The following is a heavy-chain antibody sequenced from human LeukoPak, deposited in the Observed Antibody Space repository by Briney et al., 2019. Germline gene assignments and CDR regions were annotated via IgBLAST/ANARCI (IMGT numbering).Heavy chain of an antibody. V-gene: IGHV3-13*01. CDR1: GFTFRDYD. J-gene: IGHJ4*02. CDR2: IGTDGDT. Sequence: PGGSLRLSCAASGFTFRDYDMHTGREATGKGLEWVSDIGTDGDTYYTGTVKGRFTISRENAKNSLYLQMNSLRAGDTAVYYCARVAKERVGGVYYFDYWGQGTLVTVSS. D-gene: IGHD1-1*01. CDR3: ARVAKERVGGVYYFDY.